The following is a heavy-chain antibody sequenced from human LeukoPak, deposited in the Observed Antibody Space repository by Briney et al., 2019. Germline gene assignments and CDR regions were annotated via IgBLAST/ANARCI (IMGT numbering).Heavy chain of an antibody. D-gene: IGHD6-13*01. V-gene: IGHV3-23*01. J-gene: IGHJ4*02. CDR2: IGTTDDT. CDR3: ASIPGYSSSWTIDY. CDR1: GFPFGSYP. Sequence: GDSPRLSCVASGFPFGSYPMTWVRQSPVKGLEWVSTIGTTDDTYYADSVKGRFTISRDNSKNTLYLQMNSLRAEDTAVYYCASIPGYSSSWTIDYWGQGTLVTVSS.